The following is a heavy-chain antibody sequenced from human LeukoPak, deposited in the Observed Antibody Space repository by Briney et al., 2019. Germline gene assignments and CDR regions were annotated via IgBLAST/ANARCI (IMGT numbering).Heavy chain of an antibody. CDR1: GYTFTGYY. V-gene: IGHV1-2*04. CDR2: INPNSGGT. J-gene: IGHJ4*02. CDR3: ARESSSVDGPRGFDY. D-gene: IGHD6-19*01. Sequence: SVNVSCTASGYTFTGYYMHWVRQAPGQGLEWMGWINPNSGGTNYAQKLQGCVTLTRDTYMSTAYMELSRLTSEDTAVYYCARESSSVDGPRGFDYWGQGTLVTVSS.